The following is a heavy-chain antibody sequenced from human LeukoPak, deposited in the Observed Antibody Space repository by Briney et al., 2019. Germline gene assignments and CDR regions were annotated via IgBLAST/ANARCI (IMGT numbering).Heavy chain of an antibody. V-gene: IGHV4-59*06. CDR2: IYYSGST. Sequence: SETLSLTCTVSGGSISSYYWSWIRQHPGKRLEWIGYIYYSGSTYYNPSLKSRVTISVDTSKNQFSLKLSSVTAADTAVYYCARCFSSSSPYYYYYMDVWGKGTTVTVSS. CDR1: GGSISSYY. D-gene: IGHD3-16*01. CDR3: ARCFSSSSPYYYYYMDV. J-gene: IGHJ6*03.